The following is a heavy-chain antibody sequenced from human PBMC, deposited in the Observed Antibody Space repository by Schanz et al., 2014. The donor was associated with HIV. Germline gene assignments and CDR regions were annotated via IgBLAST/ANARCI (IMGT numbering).Heavy chain of an antibody. J-gene: IGHJ4*02. Sequence: EVQVLESGGDLVQPGGSLRLSCAASGLTLSSYGMSWVRQAPGKGLEWVSGISGNGGSTYYADSVKGRFTMSRDNSKNTLNLQMHSLRVEDTAVYYCAKDLGAGGGSCFDSWGQGTLVTVST. D-gene: IGHD2-15*01. V-gene: IGHV3-23*01. CDR3: AKDLGAGGGSCFDS. CDR1: GLTLSSYG. CDR2: ISGNGGST.